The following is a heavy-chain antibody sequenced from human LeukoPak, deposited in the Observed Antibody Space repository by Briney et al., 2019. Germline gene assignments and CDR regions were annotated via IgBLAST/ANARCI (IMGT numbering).Heavy chain of an antibody. CDR2: ISGSGSST. J-gene: IGHJ3*02. Sequence: GSLRLSCAASGFTFSSYAVTWVRQAPGKGLEWVSAISGSGSSTYYADSVKGRFTISRDNSKNTLYLQVNSLRAEDTAVYYCAKAHTYLDAFDIWGQGTMVTVSS. V-gene: IGHV3-23*01. CDR3: AKAHTYLDAFDI. D-gene: IGHD2/OR15-2a*01. CDR1: GFTFSSYA.